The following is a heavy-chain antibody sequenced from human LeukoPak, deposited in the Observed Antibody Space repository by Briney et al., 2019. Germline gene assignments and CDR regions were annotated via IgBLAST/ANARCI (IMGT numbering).Heavy chain of an antibody. Sequence: GASVKVSCKASGVTFSDYALNWVRQAPGQGLEWMGVFIPILDTANSTQKFQGRLTITADKSTNTVYMELSSLRFDDTAAYYCARDVVLWFGEHYYMDVWGKGTTVTVSS. D-gene: IGHD3-10*01. CDR3: ARDVVLWFGEHYYMDV. V-gene: IGHV1-69*10. CDR2: FIPILDTA. CDR1: GVTFSDYA. J-gene: IGHJ6*03.